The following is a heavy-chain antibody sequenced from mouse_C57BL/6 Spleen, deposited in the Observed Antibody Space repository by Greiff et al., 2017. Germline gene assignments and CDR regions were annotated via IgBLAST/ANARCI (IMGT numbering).Heavy chain of an antibody. CDR3: ARPSYYSNSWFAY. V-gene: IGHV5-17*01. J-gene: IGHJ3*01. D-gene: IGHD2-5*01. CDR1: GFTFSDYG. Sequence: EVHLVESGGGLVKPGGSLKLSCAASGFTFSDYGMHWVRQAPEKGLEWVAYISSGSSTIYYADTVKGRFTISRDNAKNTLFLQMTSLRSEDTAMYYCARPSYYSNSWFAYWGQGTLVTVSA. CDR2: ISSGSSTI.